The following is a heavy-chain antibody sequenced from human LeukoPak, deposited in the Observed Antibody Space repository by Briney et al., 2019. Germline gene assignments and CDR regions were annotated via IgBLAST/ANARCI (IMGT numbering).Heavy chain of an antibody. D-gene: IGHD2-2*02. CDR3: AKQGVYCSSTSCYTEKYFQH. Sequence: GGSLRLSCAASGFTFSSYAMSWVRQAPGKGLEWVSAISGSGGSTYYADSVKGRFTISRDNSKNTLYLQMNSLRAEDTAVYYCAKQGVYCSSTSCYTEKYFQHWGQGTLVAVSS. CDR2: ISGSGGST. J-gene: IGHJ1*01. V-gene: IGHV3-23*01. CDR1: GFTFSSYA.